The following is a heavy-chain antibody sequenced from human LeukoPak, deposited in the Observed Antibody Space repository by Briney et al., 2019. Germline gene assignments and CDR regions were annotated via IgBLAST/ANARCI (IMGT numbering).Heavy chain of an antibody. D-gene: IGHD3-22*01. Sequence: ASVKVSCKASGYTYTSYGISWVRQAPGQGLEWMGWISAYNGNTNYTQKFQGRVTMTTDTSTSTAYMELRSLRSDDTAVYYCARDGYGYDSRPLLWYFDSWGQGTLVTVSS. CDR1: GYTYTSYG. V-gene: IGHV1-18*01. J-gene: IGHJ4*02. CDR3: ARDGYGYDSRPLLWYFDS. CDR2: ISAYNGNT.